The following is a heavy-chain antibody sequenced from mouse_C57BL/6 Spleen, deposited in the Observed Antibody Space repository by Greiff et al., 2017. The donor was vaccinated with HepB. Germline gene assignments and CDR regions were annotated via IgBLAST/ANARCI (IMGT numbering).Heavy chain of an antibody. Sequence: EVQRVESEGGLVQPGSSMKLSCTASGFTFSDYYMAWVRQVPEKGLEWVANINYDGSRTYYLDSLKCRFIISRDNAKNILYLQMSSLKSEDTATYYCARGDYYGSGRYFDVWGTGTTVTVSS. J-gene: IGHJ1*03. CDR2: INYDGSRT. CDR3: ARGDYYGSGRYFDV. V-gene: IGHV5-16*01. D-gene: IGHD1-1*01. CDR1: GFTFSDYY.